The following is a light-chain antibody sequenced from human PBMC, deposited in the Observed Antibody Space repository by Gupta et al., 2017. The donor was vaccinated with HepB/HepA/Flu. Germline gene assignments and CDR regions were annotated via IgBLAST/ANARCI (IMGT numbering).Light chain of an antibody. J-gene: IGKJ1*01. V-gene: IGKV1-5*03. CDR3: QHYYPYSWT. CDR1: QSVNYW. Sequence: DIQMTQSPSTLSASVGDRVTITCRASQSVNYWLAWFQKKPGTAPKVLISKASILESGVPSRFSGSGSGTEFTLTISSLQPDDFATYYCQHYYPYSWTFGQETKVELK. CDR2: KAS.